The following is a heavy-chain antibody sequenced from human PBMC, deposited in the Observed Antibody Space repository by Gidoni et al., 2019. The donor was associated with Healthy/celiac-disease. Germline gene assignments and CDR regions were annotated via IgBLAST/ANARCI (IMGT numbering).Heavy chain of an antibody. CDR3: ARESWELLLHYFDY. V-gene: IGHV4-61*01. Sequence: QVQLQESGPGLVKPSETLSLTCTVSGGSVSSGSYYWSWIRQPPGKGLEWIGYIYYSGSTNYNPSLKSRVTISVDTSKNQFSLKLSSVTAADTAVYYCARESWELLLHYFDYWGQGTLVTVSS. D-gene: IGHD1-26*01. J-gene: IGHJ4*02. CDR2: IYYSGST. CDR1: GGSVSSGSYY.